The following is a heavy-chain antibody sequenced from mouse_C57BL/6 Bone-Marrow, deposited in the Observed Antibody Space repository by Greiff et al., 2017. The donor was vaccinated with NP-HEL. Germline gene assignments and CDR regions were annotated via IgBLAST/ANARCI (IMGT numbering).Heavy chain of an antibody. CDR1: GYTFTDYN. CDR2: INPNNGGT. CDR3: ARGDYYGSSPFAY. D-gene: IGHD1-1*01. Sequence: EVQLHQSGPELVKPGASVKIPCKASGYTFTDYNMDWVKQSHGKSLEWIGDINPNNGGTIYNQKFKGKATLTVDKSSSTAYMELRSLTSEDTAVYYCARGDYYGSSPFAYWGQGTLVTVSA. J-gene: IGHJ3*01. V-gene: IGHV1-18*01.